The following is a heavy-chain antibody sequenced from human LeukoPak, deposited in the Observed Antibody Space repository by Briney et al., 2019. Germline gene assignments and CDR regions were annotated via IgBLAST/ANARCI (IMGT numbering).Heavy chain of an antibody. D-gene: IGHD3-9*01. CDR2: INPNSGGT. Sequence: ASVKVSCKASGYTLTGYYIHWVRQAPGLGLEWMGWINPNSGGTTYAQKSQGRITMTGDTSISTVYMELSRLRSDDTAVYYCARANILTGSAFDPWGQGTLVTVSS. J-gene: IGHJ5*02. CDR1: GYTLTGYY. V-gene: IGHV1-2*02. CDR3: ARANILTGSAFDP.